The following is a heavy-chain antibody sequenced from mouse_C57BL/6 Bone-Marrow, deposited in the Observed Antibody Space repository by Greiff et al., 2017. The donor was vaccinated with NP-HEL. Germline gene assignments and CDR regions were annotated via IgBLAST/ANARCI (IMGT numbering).Heavy chain of an antibody. Sequence: QVQLQQPGAELVKPGASVKMSCKASGYTFTSYWITWVKQRPGQGLEWIGDIYPGSGSTNYNEKFKSKATLTVDTSSSTAYMQLSSLTSEDSAVYCCARYYYYGSRDDYWGQGTTLTVSS. D-gene: IGHD1-1*01. V-gene: IGHV1-55*01. CDR3: ARYYYYGSRDDY. CDR2: IYPGSGST. J-gene: IGHJ2*01. CDR1: GYTFTSYW.